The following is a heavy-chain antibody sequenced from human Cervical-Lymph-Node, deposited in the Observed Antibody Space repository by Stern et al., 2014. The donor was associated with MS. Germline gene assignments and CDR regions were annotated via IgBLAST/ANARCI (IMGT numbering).Heavy chain of an antibody. J-gene: IGHJ6*02. CDR2: IYYSVPT. CDR3: ARARTTVTTRRPYYYYYGMDV. D-gene: IGHD4-17*01. CDR1: GGSISSYY. Sequence: QLQLQESGPGLVKPSETLSLTCTVSGGSISSYYWSWIRQPPGKGLEWIGYIYYSVPTNYNPSLKSRVTISVDTSKNQFSLKLSSVTAADTAVYYCARARTTVTTRRPYYYYYGMDVWGQGTTVTVSS. V-gene: IGHV4-59*01.